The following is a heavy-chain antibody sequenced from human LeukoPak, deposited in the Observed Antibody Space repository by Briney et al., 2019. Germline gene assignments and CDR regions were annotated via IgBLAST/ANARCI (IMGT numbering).Heavy chain of an antibody. J-gene: IGHJ4*02. Sequence: GESLKISCKGSGYSFTSYWIGWVRQMPGKGLGWMGIIYPGDSDTRYSPSFQGQVTISADKSTSTAYLQWRSLKASDTAMYYCARHSWACSGGSCHELDYWGQGTLVTVSS. CDR1: GYSFTSYW. CDR2: IYPGDSDT. CDR3: ARHSWACSGGSCHELDY. V-gene: IGHV5-51*01. D-gene: IGHD2-15*01.